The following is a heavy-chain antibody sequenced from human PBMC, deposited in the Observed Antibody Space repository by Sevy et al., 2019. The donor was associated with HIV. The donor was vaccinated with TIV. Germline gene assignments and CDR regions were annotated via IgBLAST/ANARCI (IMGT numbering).Heavy chain of an antibody. D-gene: IGHD3-22*01. V-gene: IGHV4-59*01. CDR2: IYYSGST. CDR3: ARVNYYDSSHNYYFDY. Sequence: SETLSLTCTVSGGSIRSYYWSWIRQPPGKGLEWIGYIYYSGSTNYNPSLKSRVTISVDTSKNQFSLKLSSVTAADTAVYYCARVNYYDSSHNYYFDYWGQGTLVTVSS. CDR1: GGSIRSYY. J-gene: IGHJ4*02.